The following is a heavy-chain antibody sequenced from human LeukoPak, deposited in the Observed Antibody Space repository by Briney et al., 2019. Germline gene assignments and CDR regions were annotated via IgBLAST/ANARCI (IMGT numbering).Heavy chain of an antibody. CDR3: ARNFYGGNSGIFDY. D-gene: IGHD4-23*01. V-gene: IGHV3-30*04. J-gene: IGHJ4*02. CDR1: GFTFSGYA. CDR2: ISCDGSNK. Sequence: GGSLRLSCAASGFTFSGYAMHWVRQAPGKGLEWVAVISCDGSNKYYADSVKGRFTISRDNSKNTLYLQMNSLRAEDTAVYYCARNFYGGNSGIFDYWGQGTLVTVSS.